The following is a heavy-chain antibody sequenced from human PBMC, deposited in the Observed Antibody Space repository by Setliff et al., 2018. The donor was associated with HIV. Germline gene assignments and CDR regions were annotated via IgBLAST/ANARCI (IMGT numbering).Heavy chain of an antibody. J-gene: IGHJ4*02. V-gene: IGHV1-69*05. CDR1: GGTFSSYA. D-gene: IGHD2-8*01. CDR3: ASGKVGYCTNGVCHRLFDY. CDR2: IIPIFGKA. Sequence: ASVKVSCKASGGTFSSYAISWVRQAPGQGLEWMGGIIPIFGKANYAQKFQGRVTITTDESTSTAYMELSSLRSEDTAVYYCASGKVGYCTNGVCHRLFDYWGQGTLVTVSS.